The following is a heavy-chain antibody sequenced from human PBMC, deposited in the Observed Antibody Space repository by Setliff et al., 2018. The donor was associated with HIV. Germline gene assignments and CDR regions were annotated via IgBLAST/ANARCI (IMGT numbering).Heavy chain of an antibody. CDR2: IRSSGDT. CDR1: GGSISSSSYY. CDR3: TIPASSLAPN. J-gene: IGHJ4*02. Sequence: KASETLSLTCTVSGGSISSSSYYWGWIRQSPGKGLEWIASIRSSGDTYYNPSLQSRVIISVDTSNNQISLKLTSVTAADTAVYYCTIPASSLAPNWGRGTQVTVSS. V-gene: IGHV4-39*01.